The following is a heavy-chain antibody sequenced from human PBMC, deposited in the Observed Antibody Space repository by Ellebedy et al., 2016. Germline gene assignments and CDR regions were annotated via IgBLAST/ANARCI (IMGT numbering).Heavy chain of an antibody. V-gene: IGHV3-7*03. J-gene: IGHJ2*01. Sequence: GESLKISCAASGFTFSSYWMSWVRQAPGKGLEWVANIKQDGSEQYYVDSVKGRFTISRDNAKNSLYLQMNSLRAEDTAVYYCARELVIGDCGGGSCYSGGWYFDLWGRGTLVTVSS. CDR3: ARELVIGDCGGGSCYSGGWYFDL. D-gene: IGHD2-15*01. CDR2: IKQDGSEQ. CDR1: GFTFSSYW.